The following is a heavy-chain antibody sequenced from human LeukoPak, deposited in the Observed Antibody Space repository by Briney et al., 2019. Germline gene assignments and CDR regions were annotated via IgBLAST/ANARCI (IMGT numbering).Heavy chain of an antibody. V-gene: IGHV4-34*01. Sequence: PSETLSLTCAVYGGSFSGYYWSWIRQPPGKGLEWIGEINHSGSTNYNPSLKSRVTISVDTSKNHFSLKLSSVTAADTAVYYCAREGAAGNYYYYYMDVWGKGTTVTVSS. CDR2: INHSGST. D-gene: IGHD6-13*01. J-gene: IGHJ6*03. CDR3: AREGAAGNYYYYYMDV. CDR1: GGSFSGYY.